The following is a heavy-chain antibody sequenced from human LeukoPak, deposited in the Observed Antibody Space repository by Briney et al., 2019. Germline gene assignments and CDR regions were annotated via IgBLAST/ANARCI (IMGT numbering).Heavy chain of an antibody. CDR3: ARVSTYYYGSGTLGY. V-gene: IGHV4-34*01. Sequence: SETLALTCAVYGGSFSGYYWSWIRQPPGKGLEWIGEINHSGSTNYNPSLKSRVTISVDTSKNQFSLKLSSVTAADTAVYYCARVSTYYYGSGTLGYWGQGTLVTVTS. CDR2: INHSGST. CDR1: GGSFSGYY. J-gene: IGHJ4*02. D-gene: IGHD3-10*01.